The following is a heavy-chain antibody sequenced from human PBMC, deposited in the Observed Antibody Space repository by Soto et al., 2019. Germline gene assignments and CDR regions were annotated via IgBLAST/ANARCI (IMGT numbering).Heavy chain of an antibody. J-gene: IGHJ4*02. D-gene: IGHD3-22*01. V-gene: IGHV4-59*01. CDR2: VYYGRSA. Sequence: QVQLQESGPGLVKPSETLSLTCAVSGDSISSYYCMWIRQPPGKGLESIGYVYYGRSANYNPSLKSRVTFSVDTSTNQCSLPLRSMTAADTAVYYCALRSMAVVPEYWGQGTLVNVSS. CDR1: GDSISSYY. CDR3: ALRSMAVVPEY.